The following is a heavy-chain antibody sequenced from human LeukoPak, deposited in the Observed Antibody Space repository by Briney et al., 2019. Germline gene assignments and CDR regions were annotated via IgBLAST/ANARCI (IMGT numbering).Heavy chain of an antibody. CDR2: IKQDGSEK. J-gene: IGHJ4*02. Sequence: PGGSLRLSCAASGFTFSSYWMSWVRQAPGKGLEWVANIKQDGSEKYYVDSVKGRFTISRDNAKNSLYLQMNSLRADDTAVYYCARDSNTAVAAIDYWGQGTLVTVSS. CDR1: GFTFSSYW. D-gene: IGHD6-19*01. CDR3: ARDSNTAVAAIDY. V-gene: IGHV3-7*01.